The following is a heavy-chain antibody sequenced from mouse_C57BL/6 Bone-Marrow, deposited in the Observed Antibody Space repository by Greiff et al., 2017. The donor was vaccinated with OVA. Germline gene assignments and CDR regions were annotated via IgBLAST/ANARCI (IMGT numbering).Heavy chain of an antibody. CDR3: ARYYYGSNYFAY. CDR1: GFNIKDYY. Sequence: VQLQQSGAELVKPGGSLKLSCTASGFNIKDYYMPWVQQRPEKGPEWVGRIDPVEGSTKYAAKVPGKATITTDTYSNTAYLQLSSLTSEDTAVYYCARYYYGSNYFAYWGQGTTLTVSS. J-gene: IGHJ2*01. D-gene: IGHD1-1*01. V-gene: IGHV14-2*01. CDR2: IDPVEGST.